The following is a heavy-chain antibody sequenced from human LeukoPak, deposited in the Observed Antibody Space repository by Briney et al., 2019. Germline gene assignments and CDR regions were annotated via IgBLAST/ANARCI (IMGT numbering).Heavy chain of an antibody. D-gene: IGHD4-17*01. CDR3: ARSISTVTTYDY. J-gene: IGHJ4*02. Sequence: SESLSLTCTVSGGSISSSSYHWGWIRQPPGKGLEWIGSIYYSGSTYYNPSLKSRVTISVDTSKNQFSLKLSSVTAADTAVYYCARSISTVTTYDYWGQGTLVTVSS. V-gene: IGHV4-39*01. CDR2: IYYSGST. CDR1: GGSISSSSYH.